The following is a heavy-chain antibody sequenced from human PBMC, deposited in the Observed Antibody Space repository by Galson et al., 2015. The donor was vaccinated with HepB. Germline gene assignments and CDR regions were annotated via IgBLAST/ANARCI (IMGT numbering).Heavy chain of an antibody. CDR3: AKDYYYDSSGYYERGAFDI. J-gene: IGHJ3*02. CDR2: ISYDGSNK. D-gene: IGHD3-22*01. V-gene: IGHV3-30*18. CDR1: GFTFSSYG. Sequence: SLRLSCAASGFTFSSYGMHWVRQAPGKGLEWVAVISYDGSNKYYADSVKGRFTISRDNSKNTLYLQMNSLRAEDTAVYYCAKDYYYDSSGYYERGAFDIWGQGTMVTVSS.